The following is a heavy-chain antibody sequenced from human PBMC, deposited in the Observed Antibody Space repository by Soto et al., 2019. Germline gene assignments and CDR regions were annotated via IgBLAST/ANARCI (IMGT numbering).Heavy chain of an antibody. CDR1: GFTFSSNA. V-gene: IGHV3-23*01. Sequence: GGSLRLSCAASGFTFSSNAMTWVRRAPAKGLEWVSVITNTGGDTLYADSVKGRFTMSRDNSKNILYLQMNSLRAEDTAIYYCARASGESYPGSRVFDSWGQGTRVTVSS. CDR2: ITNTGGDT. CDR3: ARASGESYPGSRVFDS. D-gene: IGHD3-10*01. J-gene: IGHJ4*02.